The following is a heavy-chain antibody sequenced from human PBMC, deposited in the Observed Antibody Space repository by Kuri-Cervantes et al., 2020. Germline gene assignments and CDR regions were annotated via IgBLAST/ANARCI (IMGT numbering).Heavy chain of an antibody. CDR2: INHSGST. CDR3: ARILEVGATLSLWAFDI. D-gene: IGHD1-26*01. V-gene: IGHV4-34*01. CDR1: GGSFSDYY. J-gene: IGHJ3*02. Sequence: SQTLSLTCAVYGGSFSDYYWSWIRQPPGKGLEWIGEINHSGSTNYNPSLKSRVTISVDTSKNQFSLKLSSVTAADTAVYYCARILEVGATLSLWAFDIWGQGTMVTVSS.